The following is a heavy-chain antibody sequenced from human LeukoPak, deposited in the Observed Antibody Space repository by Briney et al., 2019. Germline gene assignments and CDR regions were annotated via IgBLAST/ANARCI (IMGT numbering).Heavy chain of an antibody. J-gene: IGHJ4*02. Sequence: PGGSLRLSCAASGFTFSSYAMSWVRQAPGKGLEGVSAIIGSGGSTYYADSVKGRFTISRDNSKNTLYLQMDSLRAEDTAVYYCAHLPSGSGSDYWGQGTLVTVSS. CDR2: IIGSGGST. V-gene: IGHV3-23*01. CDR1: GFTFSSYA. D-gene: IGHD3-22*01. CDR3: AHLPSGSGSDY.